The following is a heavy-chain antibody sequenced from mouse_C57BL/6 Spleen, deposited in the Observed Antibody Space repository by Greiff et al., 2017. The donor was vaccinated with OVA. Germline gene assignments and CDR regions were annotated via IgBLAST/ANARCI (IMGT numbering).Heavy chain of an antibody. CDR1: GFNIKDDY. CDR2: IDPENGDT. J-gene: IGHJ4*01. CDR3: TTLTHMDY. Sequence: DVKLQESGAELVRPGASVKLSCTASGFNIKDDYMHWVKQRPEQGLEWIGWIDPENGDTEYASKFQGKATITADTSSNTAYLQLSSLTSEDTAVYYCTTLTHMDYWGQGTSVTVSS. V-gene: IGHV14-4*01.